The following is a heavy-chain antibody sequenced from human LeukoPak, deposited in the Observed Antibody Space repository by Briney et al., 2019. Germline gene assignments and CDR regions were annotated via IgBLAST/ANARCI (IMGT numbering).Heavy chain of an antibody. J-gene: IGHJ3*02. Sequence: GGSLRLFCAASGFTFSIYAMSWVRQAPGKGLEWGSAISGSGGSTYYADSVKGRFTVSRDNSKNTLYLQMNSLRAEDTAVYHCARDYGDGPGLSAFDIWGQGTMVTVSS. V-gene: IGHV3-23*01. CDR2: ISGSGGST. CDR1: GFTFSIYA. CDR3: ARDYGDGPGLSAFDI. D-gene: IGHD4-17*01.